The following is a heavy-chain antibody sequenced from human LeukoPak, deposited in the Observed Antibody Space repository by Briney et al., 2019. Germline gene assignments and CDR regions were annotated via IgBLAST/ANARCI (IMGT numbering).Heavy chain of an antibody. D-gene: IGHD2-15*01. CDR1: GGSFSGYY. CDR3: ARGFATLWF. V-gene: IGHV4-34*01. Sequence: SETLSLTCAVYGGSFSGYYWSWIRQPPGKGLEWIGEINHSGSTNYNPSLKSRVTISVDTSKNQFSLKLSSVTAADTAVYYCARGFATLWFWGQGTLVTVSS. J-gene: IGHJ4*02. CDR2: INHSGST.